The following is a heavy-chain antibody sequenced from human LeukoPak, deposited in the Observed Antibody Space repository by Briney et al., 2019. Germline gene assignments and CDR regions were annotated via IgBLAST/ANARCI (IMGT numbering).Heavy chain of an antibody. Sequence: SETLSLTCAVYGGSFSGYYWSWIRQPPGKGLEWIGEINHSGSTKYNTTLKRRVTISVDASKSLFSQKLGAVSAADAAVYYCARGKQWVCWGEGTLVSVSA. CDR1: GGSFSGYY. CDR2: INHSGST. CDR3: ARGKQWVC. V-gene: IGHV4-34*01. D-gene: IGHD6-19*01. J-gene: IGHJ4*02.